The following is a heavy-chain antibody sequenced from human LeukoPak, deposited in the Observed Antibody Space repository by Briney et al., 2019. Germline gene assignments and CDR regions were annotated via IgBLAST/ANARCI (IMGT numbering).Heavy chain of an antibody. Sequence: HPGGSLRLSCAASGFTFSSYAMPWVRQAPGKGLEWVAVISYDGSNKYYADSVKGRSTISRDNSKNTLYLQMNSLRAEDTAVYYCAREASDYYGSGSYYNVEYYFDYWGQGTLVTVSS. D-gene: IGHD3-10*01. V-gene: IGHV3-30*04. CDR2: ISYDGSNK. J-gene: IGHJ4*02. CDR3: AREASDYYGSGSYYNVEYYFDY. CDR1: GFTFSSYA.